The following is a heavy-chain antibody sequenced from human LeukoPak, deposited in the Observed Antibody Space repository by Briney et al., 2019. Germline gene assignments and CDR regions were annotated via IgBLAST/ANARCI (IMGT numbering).Heavy chain of an antibody. CDR2: IYYSGST. J-gene: IGHJ5*02. V-gene: IGHV4-59*01. Sequence: ASETLSLTCTVSGGSISSYYWSWIRQPPGKGLEWIGYIYYSGSTNYTPSLKSRVTISVDTSKNRFSLKLSSVTAADTAVYYCARAGVRGVIKYNWFDPWGQGTLVTVSS. CDR1: GGSISSYY. CDR3: ARAGVRGVIKYNWFDP. D-gene: IGHD3-10*01.